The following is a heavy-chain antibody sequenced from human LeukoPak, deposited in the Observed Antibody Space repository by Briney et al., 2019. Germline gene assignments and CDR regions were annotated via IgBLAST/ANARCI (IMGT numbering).Heavy chain of an antibody. Sequence: GASVKVSCKASGYTFTSYDINWVRQATGQGLEWMGWMNPNSGNTGYAQKFQGRVTMTRNTSISAAYMELSRLRSDDTAVYYCAREGSSGARNAFDIWGQGTMVTVSS. CDR1: GYTFTSYD. CDR3: AREGSSGARNAFDI. V-gene: IGHV1-8*01. J-gene: IGHJ3*02. CDR2: MNPNSGNT. D-gene: IGHD6-19*01.